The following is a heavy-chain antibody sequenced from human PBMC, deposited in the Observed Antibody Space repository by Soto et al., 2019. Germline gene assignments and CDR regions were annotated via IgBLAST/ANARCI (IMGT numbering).Heavy chain of an antibody. CDR1: GYTFTSYD. V-gene: IGHV1-8*01. CDR2: MNSNSGNT. J-gene: IGHJ4*01. Sequence: ASVKVSCKASGYTFTSYDINWVRQAAGQGLEWMGWMNSNSGNTGYAQKFQGRGTITRNTSISTAYMELSSLRSEETAVYYCARGLSPHYDILHGYYPNWGQETLVTVSS. D-gene: IGHD3-9*01. CDR3: ARGLSPHYDILHGYYPN.